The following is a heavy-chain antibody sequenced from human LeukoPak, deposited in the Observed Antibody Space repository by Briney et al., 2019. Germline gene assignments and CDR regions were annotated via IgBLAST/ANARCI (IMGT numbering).Heavy chain of an antibody. D-gene: IGHD6-19*01. V-gene: IGHV3-48*03. CDR3: AKLKQWQPQRYFFEY. Sequence: PGGSLRLSCAASGFTLSSYEMNWVRQAPGKGLEWVSYSSSSGNTIYYADSVQGRFTISRDNAKNSLYLQMNSLRAEDTAVYYCAKLKQWQPQRYFFEYWGQGALVTVAS. CDR2: SSSSGNTI. J-gene: IGHJ4*02. CDR1: GFTLSSYE.